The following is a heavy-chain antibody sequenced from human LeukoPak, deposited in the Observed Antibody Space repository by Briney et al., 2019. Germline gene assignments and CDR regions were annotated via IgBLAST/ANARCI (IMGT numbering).Heavy chain of an antibody. Sequence: SETLSLTCAVSGYSISSGVYWGWIRQPPGKGLEWIGSIYHSGSTYYNPSLKSRVTISVDTSKRQFSLTLSSVTAADTAVYYCARNRSEPLGNGGSFDSWGQGTLVTVSS. CDR2: IYHSGST. D-gene: IGHD3-16*01. CDR1: GYSISSGVY. CDR3: ARNRSEPLGNGGSFDS. J-gene: IGHJ4*02. V-gene: IGHV4-38-2*01.